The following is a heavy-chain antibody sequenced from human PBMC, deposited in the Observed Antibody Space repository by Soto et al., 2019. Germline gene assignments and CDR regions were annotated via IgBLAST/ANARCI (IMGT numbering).Heavy chain of an antibody. V-gene: IGHV3-30-3*01. Sequence: GGSLRLSCAASGFTFSSYSMHWVRQAPGKGLEWVAVISYDGSNKYYADSVKGRFTISRDNSKNTLYLQMNSLRAEDTAVYYCARTRSYDSSGYLLADAFDIWGQGTMVTVSS. D-gene: IGHD3-22*01. CDR1: GFTFSSYS. CDR3: ARTRSYDSSGYLLADAFDI. J-gene: IGHJ3*02. CDR2: ISYDGSNK.